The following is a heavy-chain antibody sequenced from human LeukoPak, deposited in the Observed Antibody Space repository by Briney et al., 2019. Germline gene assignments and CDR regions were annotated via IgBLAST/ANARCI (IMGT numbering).Heavy chain of an antibody. CDR3: AKEGSESYSATPFEY. D-gene: IGHD3-10*01. CDR1: GFTFSSYA. J-gene: IGHJ4*02. V-gene: IGHV3-23*01. Sequence: GGSLRLSCAASGFTFSSYAMSWVRQAPGKGLEWVSALSARGGRTFYADSVNGRFTISRDNSKNTLYLQMNSLRAEDTAVYYCAKEGSESYSATPFEYWGQGTLVTVSS. CDR2: LSARGGRT.